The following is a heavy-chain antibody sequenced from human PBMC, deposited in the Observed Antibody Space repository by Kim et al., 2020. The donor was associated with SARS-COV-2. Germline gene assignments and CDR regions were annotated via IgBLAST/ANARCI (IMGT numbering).Heavy chain of an antibody. J-gene: IGHJ5*02. D-gene: IGHD6-13*01. V-gene: IGHV1-24*01. Sequence: AQRFRGRVTMAEETSTDTAYMELSSLRSEDTAVYYCATSAAAGRLYWFDPWGQGTLVTVSS. CDR3: ATSAAAGRLYWFDP.